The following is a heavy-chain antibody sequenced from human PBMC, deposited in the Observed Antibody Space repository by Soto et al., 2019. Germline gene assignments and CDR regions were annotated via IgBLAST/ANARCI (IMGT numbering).Heavy chain of an antibody. Sequence: WTWIRQLPGKGLEWLGYIFYTGTTYYNPSFKSRIAISVDASKHQFSLNLTSVTVADTAVYYCARQIASAGTRGLDYWGQGALVTVAP. CDR3: ARQIASAGTRGLDY. J-gene: IGHJ4*02. CDR2: IFYTGTT. V-gene: IGHV4-31*02. D-gene: IGHD6-13*01.